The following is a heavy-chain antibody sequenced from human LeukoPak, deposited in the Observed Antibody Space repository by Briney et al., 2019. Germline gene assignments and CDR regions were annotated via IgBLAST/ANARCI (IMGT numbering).Heavy chain of an antibody. V-gene: IGHV3-7*01. D-gene: IGHD2-15*01. J-gene: IGHJ3*02. Sequence: GGSLRLSCAASGFTFSSYWMSWVRQAPGKGLEWVANIKQDGSEKYYVDSVKGRFTISRDNAKKSLYLQMNSLRAEDTAVYYCASTHTVVGVAVFDIWGQGTMVTVSS. CDR3: ASTHTVVGVAVFDI. CDR2: IKQDGSEK. CDR1: GFTFSSYW.